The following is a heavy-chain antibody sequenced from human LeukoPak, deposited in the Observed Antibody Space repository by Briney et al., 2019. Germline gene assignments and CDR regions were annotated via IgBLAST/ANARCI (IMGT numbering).Heavy chain of an antibody. D-gene: IGHD2-15*01. Sequence: GASVKVSCKASGYTFTGYYMHWVRQAPGQGLEWMGWISAYNGNTNYAQKLQGRVTMTTDTSTRIAYMELRSLRSDDTAVYYCARHHCSGGSCYAKTYYYYMDVWGKGTTVTISS. V-gene: IGHV1-18*04. CDR3: ARHHCSGGSCYAKTYYYYMDV. CDR2: ISAYNGNT. CDR1: GYTFTGYY. J-gene: IGHJ6*03.